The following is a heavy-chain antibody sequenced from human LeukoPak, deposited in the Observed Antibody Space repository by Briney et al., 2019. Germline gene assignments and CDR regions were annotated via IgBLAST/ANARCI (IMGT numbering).Heavy chain of an antibody. V-gene: IGHV1-2*02. CDR1: GYTFTGYY. CDR2: INPNSSGT. CDR3: ARLDSSGYYYVVGAFDI. D-gene: IGHD3-22*01. Sequence: ASVKVSCKASGYTFTGYYMHWVRQAPGQGLEWMGWINPNSSGTNYAQKFQGRVTMTRDTSISTAYMELSRLRSDDTAVYYCARLDSSGYYYVVGAFDIWGQGTMVTVSS. J-gene: IGHJ3*02.